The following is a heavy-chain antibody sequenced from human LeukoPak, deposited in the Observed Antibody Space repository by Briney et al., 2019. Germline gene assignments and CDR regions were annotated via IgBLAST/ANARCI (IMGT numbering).Heavy chain of an antibody. CDR2: INQDGGTT. CDR1: GFTFSSLW. CDR3: TKDRQGPNQYHMDV. J-gene: IGHJ6*03. Sequence: PGGSLRLSCAASGFTFSSLWMSWVRQAPGRGPEWVANINQDGGTTYYVASVKGRFTISRDNAKNSLSLQMSSLRAEDTAVYYCTKDRQGPNQYHMDVWGTGTTVTVSS. V-gene: IGHV3-7*01.